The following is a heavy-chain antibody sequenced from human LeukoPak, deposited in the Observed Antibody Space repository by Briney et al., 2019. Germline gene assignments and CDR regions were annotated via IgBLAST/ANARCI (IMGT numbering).Heavy chain of an antibody. V-gene: IGHV3-23*01. D-gene: IGHD3-22*01. CDR1: GFTFSSYA. CDR3: AKEYYDSSGYYCHFDY. CDR2: ISGSGGST. Sequence: TGGSLRLSCAASGFTFSSYAMSWVRQAPGKGLEWVSAISGSGGSTYYADSVKGRFTISRDNSKNTLYLQMNSLRAEDTAVYYCAKEYYDSSGYYCHFDYWGQGTLVTDSS. J-gene: IGHJ4*02.